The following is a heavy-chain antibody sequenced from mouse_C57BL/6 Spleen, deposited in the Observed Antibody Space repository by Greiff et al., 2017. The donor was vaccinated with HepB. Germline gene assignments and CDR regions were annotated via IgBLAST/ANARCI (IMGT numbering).Heavy chain of an antibody. CDR1: GYAFSSYW. CDR2: IYPGDGDT. CDR3: ARAHYYGSSLYAMDY. D-gene: IGHD1-1*01. V-gene: IGHV1-80*01. J-gene: IGHJ4*01. Sequence: QVQLQQSGAELVKPGASVKISCKASGYAFSSYWMNWVKQRPGKGLEWIGQIYPGDGDTNYNGKFKGKATLTADKSSSTAYMQLSSLTSEDSAVYCCARAHYYGSSLYAMDYWGQGTSVTVSS.